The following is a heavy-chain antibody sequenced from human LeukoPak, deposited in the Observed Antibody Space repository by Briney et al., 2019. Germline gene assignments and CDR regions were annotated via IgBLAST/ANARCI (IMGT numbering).Heavy chain of an antibody. V-gene: IGHV1-8*01. CDR2: MNPNSGNT. CDR3: ARGLDSSGYYYYMDV. CDR1: GYTFTSYD. J-gene: IGHJ6*03. D-gene: IGHD3-22*01. Sequence: EASVKVSCKASGYTFTSYDINWVRQATGQGLEWMGWMNPNSGNTGYAQKFQGRVTMTRNTSISTAYMELSSLRSGDTAVYYCARGLDSSGYYYYMDVWGKGTTVTISS.